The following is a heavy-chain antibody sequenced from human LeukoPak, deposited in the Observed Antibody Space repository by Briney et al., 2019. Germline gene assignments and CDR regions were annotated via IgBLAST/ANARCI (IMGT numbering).Heavy chain of an antibody. CDR1: AYTFSTYL. V-gene: IGHV1-46*01. J-gene: IGHJ5*02. CDR2: IDPSGGST. D-gene: IGHD3-10*01. Sequence: ASVKVSCKASAYTFSTYLLHWVRQAPGQGLEWMGIIDPSGGSTGYAQKFQGRVTMTRDTSTSTVYMELSSLRSEDTAVHYCARDLGLRGVTNWFDPWGQGTLVTVSS. CDR3: ARDLGLRGVTNWFDP.